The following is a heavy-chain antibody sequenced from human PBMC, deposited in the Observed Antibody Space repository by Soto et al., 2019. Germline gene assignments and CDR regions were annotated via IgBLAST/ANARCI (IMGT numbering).Heavy chain of an antibody. CDR1: GFTFTSSA. V-gene: IGHV1-58*01. CDR3: AATTITYCGGDCLDYYFDY. Sequence: QMQLVQSGPEVKKPGTSVKVSCKASGFTFTSSAVQWVRQARGQRLEWIGWIVVGSGNTNYAQKFQERVTSTRDMSTSTAYMELSSLRSEDTAVYYCAATTITYCGGDCLDYYFDYWGQGTLVTVSS. J-gene: IGHJ4*02. D-gene: IGHD2-21*02. CDR2: IVVGSGNT.